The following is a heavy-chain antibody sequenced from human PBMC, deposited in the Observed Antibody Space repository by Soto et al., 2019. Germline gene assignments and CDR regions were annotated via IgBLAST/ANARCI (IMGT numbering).Heavy chain of an antibody. Sequence: ASVKVSCKVSGYTLTELSMHWVRQAPGKGLEWMGGFDPEDGETIYAQKFQGRVTMTEDTSTDTAYMELSSLRSEDTAVYYFATPSSGLRFLEWLGYYGMDVWGQGTTVTVSS. V-gene: IGHV1-24*01. D-gene: IGHD3-3*01. CDR2: FDPEDGET. CDR3: ATPSSGLRFLEWLGYYGMDV. J-gene: IGHJ6*02. CDR1: GYTLTELS.